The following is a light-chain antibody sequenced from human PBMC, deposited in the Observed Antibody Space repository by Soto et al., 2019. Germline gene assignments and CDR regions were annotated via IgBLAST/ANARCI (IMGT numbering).Light chain of an antibody. J-gene: IGKJ4*01. CDR2: GAS. Sequence: IVMTQSPATLSVSPGERATLSCRASQSISTYLAWYQQKPGQAPRLLIFGASTRATGIPARFSGSGSGSEFILTISSLQSEDFAVCSCRQYNNWPLVTFGGGTKVEIK. CDR1: QSISTY. V-gene: IGKV3-15*01. CDR3: RQYNNWPLVT.